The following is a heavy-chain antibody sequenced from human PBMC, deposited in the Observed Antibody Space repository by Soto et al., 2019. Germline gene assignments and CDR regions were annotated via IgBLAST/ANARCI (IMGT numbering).Heavy chain of an antibody. CDR1: GGSISSSKC. J-gene: IGHJ4*02. CDR3: ARDLSSYGLYYFDY. Sequence: PSETLSLTCAVSGGSISSSKCWSWVRQPPGKGLEWIGEICHSGSTNYNPPLKSRVTISVDKSKNQFSLKLNSVTAADTAVYYCARDLSSYGLYYFDYWGQGILVTVSS. CDR2: ICHSGST. V-gene: IGHV4-4*02. D-gene: IGHD5-18*01.